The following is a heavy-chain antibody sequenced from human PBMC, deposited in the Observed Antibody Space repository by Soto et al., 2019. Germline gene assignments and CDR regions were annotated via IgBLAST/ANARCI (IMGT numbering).Heavy chain of an antibody. CDR1: GFTFSSYA. V-gene: IGHV3-23*01. CDR2: ISGSGGST. CDR3: AKDYYGSGSYPNWFDP. D-gene: IGHD3-10*01. Sequence: GGSLRLSCAASGFTFSSYAMSWVRQAPGKGLEWVSAISGSGGSTYYADSVKGRFTISRDNSKNTLYLQMNSLRAEDTAVYYCAKDYYGSGSYPNWFDPWGQGTLVTVSS. J-gene: IGHJ5*02.